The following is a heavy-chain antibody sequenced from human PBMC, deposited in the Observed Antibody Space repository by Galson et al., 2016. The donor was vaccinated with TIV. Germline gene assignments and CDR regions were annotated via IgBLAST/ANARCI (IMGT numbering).Heavy chain of an antibody. D-gene: IGHD3-3*01. CDR2: IYSDGRP. CDR1: GFIVNNNQ. Sequence: SLRLSCAASGFIVNNNQMSWVRQAPGKGLEWISVIYSDGRPYYANSVAGRFTISRDDSKNTLYLQMTSLRAEDTAVYYCARDRYYDASGYYFYYYGMDVWGQGTTVTVSS. J-gene: IGHJ6*02. V-gene: IGHV3-53*01. CDR3: ARDRYYDASGYYFYYYGMDV.